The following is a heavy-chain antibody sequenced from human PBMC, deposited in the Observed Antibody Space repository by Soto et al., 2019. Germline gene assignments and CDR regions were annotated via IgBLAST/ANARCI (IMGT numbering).Heavy chain of an antibody. Sequence: GGSLRLSCAASGFTFSSYGMHWVRQAPGKGLEWVAVISYDGSNKYYADSVKGRFTISRDNSKNTLYLQMNSLRAEDTAVYYCAKDRGRVVVAAPIDYWGQGTLVTVSS. CDR3: AKDRGRVVVAAPIDY. CDR1: GFTFSSYG. V-gene: IGHV3-30*18. CDR2: ISYDGSNK. J-gene: IGHJ4*02. D-gene: IGHD2-15*01.